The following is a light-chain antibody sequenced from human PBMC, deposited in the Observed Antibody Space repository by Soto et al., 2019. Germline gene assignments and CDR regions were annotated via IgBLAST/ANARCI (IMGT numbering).Light chain of an antibody. CDR1: PDISNY. J-gene: IGKJ1*01. Sequence: DIQMTQSPSSLSASVGDRVTITCRASPDISNYLAWYQQKPGQFPKLLIYAASTLQSGVPSRFSGSGSGTDFTLTISSLQPEDVANYYCQKYNSAPWTFGQGTKVEIK. CDR3: QKYNSAPWT. V-gene: IGKV1-27*01. CDR2: AAS.